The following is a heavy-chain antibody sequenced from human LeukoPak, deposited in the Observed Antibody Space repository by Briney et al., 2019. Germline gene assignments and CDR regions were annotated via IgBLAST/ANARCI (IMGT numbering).Heavy chain of an antibody. J-gene: IGHJ6*03. CDR3: ARTRYSRYYYYYMDV. V-gene: IGHV3-7*01. D-gene: IGHD4-11*01. CDR1: GFTFSSYW. Sequence: PGGSLTLSCPASGFTFSSYWMSWVRQAPGKGLEWVANIKQDGSEKYYVDSVKGRFTISRDNAKNSLYLQMNSLRAEDTAVYYCARTRYSRYYYYYMDVWGKGTTVTVSS. CDR2: IKQDGSEK.